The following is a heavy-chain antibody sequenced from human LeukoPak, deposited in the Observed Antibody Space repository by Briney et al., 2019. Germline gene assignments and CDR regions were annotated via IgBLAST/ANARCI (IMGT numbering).Heavy chain of an antibody. CDR1: RYSFTSYW. D-gene: IGHD3-22*01. CDR3: ARHPITRYYDSSGYSAAGPDY. J-gene: IGHJ4*02. CDR2: IYPGDSDT. Sequence: GESLKISCKGSRYSFTSYWIGWVRQLPGKGLEWMGIIYPGDSDTRYSPSFQGQVTISADKSISTAYLLWSSLKASDTAMYYCARHPITRYYDSSGYSAAGPDYWGQGTLVTVSS. V-gene: IGHV5-51*01.